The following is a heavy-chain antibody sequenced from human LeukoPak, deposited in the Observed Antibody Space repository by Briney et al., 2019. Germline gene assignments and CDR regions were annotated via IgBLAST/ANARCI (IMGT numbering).Heavy chain of an antibody. J-gene: IGHJ5*02. CDR1: GFTFSSYT. D-gene: IGHD3-10*01. CDR3: GRDRSTSSKFFDP. V-gene: IGHV3-30*03. CDR2: ISFNGNNK. Sequence: GGSLRLSCAASGFTFSSYTMHWVRQAPGKGLEWVAFISFNGNNKYYACSVKRRFTISRDNSNNMLYLQMPGLRFDDTAVYYCGRDRSTSSKFFDPWGQGTLVTVSS.